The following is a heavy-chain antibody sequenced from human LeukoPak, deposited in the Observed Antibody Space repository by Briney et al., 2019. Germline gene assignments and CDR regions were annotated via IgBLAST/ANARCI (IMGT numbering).Heavy chain of an antibody. CDR3: TTDRAGDAFDI. CDR2: IKSKTDGGTT. V-gene: IGHV3-15*01. Sequence: PGGSLRLSCAASGFTFSSYAMSWVRQAPGKGLEWVGRIKSKTDGGTTDYAAPVKGRFTISRDDSKNTLYLQMNSLKTEDTAVYYCTTDRAGDAFDIWGQGTMVTVSS. J-gene: IGHJ3*02. CDR1: GFTFSSYA.